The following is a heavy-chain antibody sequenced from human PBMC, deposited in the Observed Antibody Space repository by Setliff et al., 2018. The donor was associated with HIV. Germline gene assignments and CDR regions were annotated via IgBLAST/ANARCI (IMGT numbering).Heavy chain of an antibody. CDR3: TADLASSSAYAHDY. J-gene: IGHJ4*02. CDR2: IKSRGSGETT. D-gene: IGHD2-2*01. V-gene: IGHV3-15*01. Sequence: GGSLRLSCAASGFSFSDAWMSWVRQTPGKGLEWVARIKSRGSGETTNYAAPVKDKFTISRDDSRETLFLHPNSLETEDTAVYYCTADLASSSAYAHDYWGQGALVTVSS. CDR1: GFSFSDAW.